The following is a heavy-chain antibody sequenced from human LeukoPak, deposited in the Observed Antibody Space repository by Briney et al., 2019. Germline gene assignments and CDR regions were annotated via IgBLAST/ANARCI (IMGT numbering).Heavy chain of an antibody. Sequence: ASVKVSCKASGGTFSSYAISWVRQAPGQGLEWMGGIIPIFGTANYAQKVQGRVTITTDESTSTAYMELSSLRSEDTAVYYCARGEYCSSTSCTGSLFGLYNYWGQGTLVTVSS. CDR2: IIPIFGTA. CDR1: GGTFSSYA. V-gene: IGHV1-69*05. J-gene: IGHJ4*02. D-gene: IGHD2-2*01. CDR3: ARGEYCSSTSCTGSLFGLYNY.